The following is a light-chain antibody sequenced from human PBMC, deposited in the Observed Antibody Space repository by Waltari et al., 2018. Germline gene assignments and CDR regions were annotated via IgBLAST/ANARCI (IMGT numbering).Light chain of an antibody. CDR2: GAS. V-gene: IGKV3-20*01. CDR1: RSVSTY. CDR3: QQYSSSPLT. Sequence: LTQSPATLSLSPGERATLSCRASRSVSTYLVWYQQKPEQAPRLLIFGASNRATGIPDRFSGGGSGTEFTLTISSLEPEDFAVYYCQQYSSSPLTFGGGTKVDIK. J-gene: IGKJ4*01.